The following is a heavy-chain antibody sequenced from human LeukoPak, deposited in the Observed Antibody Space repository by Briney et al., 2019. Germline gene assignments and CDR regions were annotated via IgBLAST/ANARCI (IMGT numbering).Heavy chain of an antibody. D-gene: IGHD1-1*01. Sequence: GGSLRPSCAASGFTFSSYAMNWVRQAPGKGLEWVSAISGSASSTYYADSVKGRFTISRDNSKNTLYLQMNSLRAEDTALYYCAKDVSQGRLLSATTATTAFDYWGQGTLVTVSS. CDR3: AKDVSQGRLLSATTATTAFDY. CDR1: GFTFSSYA. J-gene: IGHJ4*02. CDR2: ISGSASST. V-gene: IGHV3-23*01.